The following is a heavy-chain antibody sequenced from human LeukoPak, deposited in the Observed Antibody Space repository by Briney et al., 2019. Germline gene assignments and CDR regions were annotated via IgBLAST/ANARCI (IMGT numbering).Heavy chain of an antibody. V-gene: IGHV4-39*01. J-gene: IGHJ4*02. D-gene: IGHD6-13*01. CDR1: GGSITSSSYY. Sequence: SETLSLTCTVSGGSITSSSYYWGWIRQPPGKGLEWIGSIYYSGSTYYNPSLKSRVTISVDTSKNQFSLKLSSVTAADTAVYYCARLMYSSSWAFWGQGTLVTVSS. CDR3: ARLMYSSSWAF. CDR2: IYYSGST.